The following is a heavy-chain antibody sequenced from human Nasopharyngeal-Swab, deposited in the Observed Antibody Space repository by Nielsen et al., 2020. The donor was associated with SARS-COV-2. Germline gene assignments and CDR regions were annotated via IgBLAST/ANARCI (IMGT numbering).Heavy chain of an antibody. CDR3: AKSVWFDP. CDR2: IYSGGST. V-gene: IGHV3-53*01. J-gene: IGHJ5*02. Sequence: WIRQPPGKGLEWVSVIYSGGSTYYADSVKGRFTISRDNSKNTLYLQMNSLRAEDTAVYYCAKSVWFDPWGQGTPVTVSS.